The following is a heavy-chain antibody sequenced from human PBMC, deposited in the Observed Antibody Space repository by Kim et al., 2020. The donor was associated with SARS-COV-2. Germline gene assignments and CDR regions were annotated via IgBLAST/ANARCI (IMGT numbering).Heavy chain of an antibody. CDR3: ARDPRHCSSTSCYGY. J-gene: IGHJ4*02. Sequence: ASVKGRFTISRDNAKNTIYLQMNSLRAEDTAVYYCARDPRHCSSTSCYGYWGQGTLVTVSS. V-gene: IGHV3-74*01. D-gene: IGHD2-2*01.